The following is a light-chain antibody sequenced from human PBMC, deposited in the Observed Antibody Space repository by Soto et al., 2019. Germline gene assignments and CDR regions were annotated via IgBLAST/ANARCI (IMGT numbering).Light chain of an antibody. V-gene: IGKV3-20*01. Sequence: EIVMTQSPATLSVSPGETATLSCRASQRVTSSYLAWYQQKPGQAPRLLIYGASSRATGIPDRFSGSGSGTDFTLTISRLEPEDFAVYYCQQHGSSLALTFGGGTKVDIK. CDR1: QRVTSSY. CDR3: QQHGSSLALT. J-gene: IGKJ4*01. CDR2: GAS.